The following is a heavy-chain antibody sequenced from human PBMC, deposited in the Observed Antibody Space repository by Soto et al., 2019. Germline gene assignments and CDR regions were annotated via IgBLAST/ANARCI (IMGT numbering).Heavy chain of an antibody. V-gene: IGHV1-46*01. CDR1: GYAITSYS. CDR3: ARSYYDSSGYYITLDY. J-gene: IGHJ4*02. Sequence: SVKVSYKAFGYAITSYSMYWVRHAPGQGLEWMGIINHSGGSTIYAQKFQGRVTMTRDTSTSTVYMELSSLRSEDTAVYYCARSYYDSSGYYITLDYWGQGTLVTVSS. D-gene: IGHD3-22*01. CDR2: INHSGGST.